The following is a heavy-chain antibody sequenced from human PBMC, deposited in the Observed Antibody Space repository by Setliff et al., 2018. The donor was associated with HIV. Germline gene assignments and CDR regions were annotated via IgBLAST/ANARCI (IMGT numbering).Heavy chain of an antibody. J-gene: IGHJ4*02. CDR1: GESFSGYY. CDR3: ARDPKHSSSGDLEY. CDR2: INHSGST. V-gene: IGHV4-34*01. D-gene: IGHD3-22*01. Sequence: PSETLSLTCAVYGESFSGYYWSWIRQPPGEGLEWIGEINHSGSTNYNPSLKSRVTISVDTSKNQFSLKLTSATAADTAVYYCARDPKHSSSGDLEYWSQGTPVTVSS.